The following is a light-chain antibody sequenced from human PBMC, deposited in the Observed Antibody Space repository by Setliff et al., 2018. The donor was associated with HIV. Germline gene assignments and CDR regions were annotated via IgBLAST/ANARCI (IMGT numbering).Light chain of an antibody. Sequence: QSVLTQPASVSGSPGQSITISCTGTSSDVGASNFVSWYQQHPGKAPKLMIFGVSNRPSGVSNRFSGSKSDNTASLTISGLQAEDEADYYCSSSTTTSANYVFGTGTKVTVL. CDR1: SSDVGASNF. CDR3: SSSTTTSANYV. CDR2: GVS. V-gene: IGLV2-14*03. J-gene: IGLJ1*01.